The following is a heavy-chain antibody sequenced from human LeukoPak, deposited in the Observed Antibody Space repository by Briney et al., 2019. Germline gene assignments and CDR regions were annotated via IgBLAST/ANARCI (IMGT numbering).Heavy chain of an antibody. J-gene: IGHJ5*02. V-gene: IGHV3-21*01. CDR1: GFTFNNYT. CDR3: ARDVLPSAFVDSWFDP. D-gene: IGHD3-3*01. Sequence: GGSLRLSCAASGFTFNNYTMNWVRQAPGKGLEWVSSISIGRSYIYYADSLKGRFTISRDNAKNSLYLQMNSLRADDTAGYYCARDVLPSAFVDSWFDPWGQGTLVTVSS. CDR2: ISIGRSYI.